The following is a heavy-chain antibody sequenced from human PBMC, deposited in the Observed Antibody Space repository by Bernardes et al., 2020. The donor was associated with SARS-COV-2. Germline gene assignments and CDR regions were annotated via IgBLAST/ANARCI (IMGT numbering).Heavy chain of an antibody. CDR3: TTGAEIYYDSSGFSYYFDF. J-gene: IGHJ4*02. CDR2: IKRKTDGGTT. V-gene: IGHV3-15*07. Sequence: GGSLRLSCAASGFTFSNAWMNWVRQAPGKGLEWVGHIKRKTDGGTTDYAAPVKGRFTSSGDESKNTMYIQMNSLKTEDTAVYYCTTGAEIYYDSSGFSYYFDFWGQGTLVTVSS. CDR1: GFTFSNAW. D-gene: IGHD3-22*01.